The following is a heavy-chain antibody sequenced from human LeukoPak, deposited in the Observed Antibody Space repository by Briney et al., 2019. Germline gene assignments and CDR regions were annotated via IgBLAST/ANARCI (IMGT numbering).Heavy chain of an antibody. CDR1: GGSISSGSYF. CDR2: IYTNGGP. CDR3: ARELAGYGKLDY. D-gene: IGHD5-12*01. J-gene: IGHJ4*02. V-gene: IGHV4-61*02. Sequence: PSQTLSLTCTVSGGSISSGSYFWSWIRQPAGTGLEWIGRIYTNGGPSYNPSLKSRITISPDTSKNQFSLKLSSVTAADTAVYYCARELAGYGKLDYWGQGILVTVSS.